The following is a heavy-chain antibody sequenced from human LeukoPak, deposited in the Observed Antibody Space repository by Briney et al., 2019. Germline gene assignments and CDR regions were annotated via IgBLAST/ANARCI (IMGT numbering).Heavy chain of an antibody. CDR1: GGSFSGYY. Sequence: SETLSLTCAVYGGSFSGYYWSWSRQPPGKGLEWIGEINHSGSTNYNPSLKSRVTISVDTSKNQFSLKLSSVTAADTAVYYCARSSSSAYYYYYYMDVWGKGTTVTVSS. V-gene: IGHV4-34*01. CDR2: INHSGST. J-gene: IGHJ6*03. D-gene: IGHD6-6*01. CDR3: ARSSSSAYYYYYYMDV.